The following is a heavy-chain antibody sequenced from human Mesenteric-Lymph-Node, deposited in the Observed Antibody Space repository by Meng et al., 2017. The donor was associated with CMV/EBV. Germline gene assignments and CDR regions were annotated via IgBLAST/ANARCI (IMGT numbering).Heavy chain of an antibody. CDR1: GFTFSSYS. CDR2: ISSTSSYI. Sequence: GGSLRLSCAASGFTFSSYSMNWVRQAPGKGLEWVSSISSTSSYIYYVDSVKGRFTISRDNAKSSLYLQMNSLRAEDTAVYYCARDPWEPIYYYYGMDVWGQGTTVTVSS. V-gene: IGHV3-21*01. D-gene: IGHD1-26*01. J-gene: IGHJ6*02. CDR3: ARDPWEPIYYYYGMDV.